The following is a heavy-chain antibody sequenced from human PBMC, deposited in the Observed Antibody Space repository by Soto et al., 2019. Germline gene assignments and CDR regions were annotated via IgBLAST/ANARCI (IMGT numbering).Heavy chain of an antibody. CDR2: ISYDGSNK. CDR1: GFSLSSYT. D-gene: IGHD3-22*01. V-gene: IGHV3-30-3*01. J-gene: IGHJ4*02. Sequence: HPGSSVWRSCVASGFSLSSYTMHWVRQAPGKGLEWVAVISYDGSNKYYADSVKGRFTISRDNSKNTLYLQMNSLRAEDTAVYYCARAKDYYDSSGYYYSWPYWGQGTLVTVSS. CDR3: ARAKDYYDSSGYYYSWPY.